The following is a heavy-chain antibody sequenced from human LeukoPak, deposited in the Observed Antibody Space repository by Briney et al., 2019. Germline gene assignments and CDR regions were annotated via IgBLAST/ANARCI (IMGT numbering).Heavy chain of an antibody. V-gene: IGHV3-74*01. J-gene: IGHJ6*04. Sequence: GGSLRLSCAASGFTFSSYRMHWVRQAPGKGLVWVSRINFDGSSTTYADSVKGRFTISRDNAKNTLYLQMNSLRAEDTAVYYCASTIFGVVIGLMDVWGKGTTVTVSS. D-gene: IGHD3-3*01. CDR2: INFDGSST. CDR3: ASTIFGVVIGLMDV. CDR1: GFTFSSYR.